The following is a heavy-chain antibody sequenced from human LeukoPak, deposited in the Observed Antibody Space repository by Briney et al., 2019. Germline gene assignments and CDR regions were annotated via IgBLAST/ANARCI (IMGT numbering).Heavy chain of an antibody. J-gene: IGHJ4*02. V-gene: IGHV3-23*01. Sequence: GRSLRLSCAASGFTFSSYAMNWVRQAPGKGLEWVSAISGSGGTTYYADSVKGWFTISRDNSKNALYLQMNSLRAEDTAVYYCAKDQTMVRGVYFDYWGQGTLVTVSS. CDR2: ISGSGGTT. CDR1: GFTFSSYA. CDR3: AKDQTMVRGVYFDY. D-gene: IGHD3-10*01.